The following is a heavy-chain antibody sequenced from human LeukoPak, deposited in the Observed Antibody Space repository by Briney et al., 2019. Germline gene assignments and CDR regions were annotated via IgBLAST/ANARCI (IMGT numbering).Heavy chain of an antibody. V-gene: IGHV3-74*01. D-gene: IGHD2-21*02. CDR2: INSDGSST. CDR3: ARPCGGDSQVDY. CDR1: GFTFSSYW. J-gene: IGHJ4*02. Sequence: GGSLRLSCAVSGFTFSSYWMNWVRQAPGKGLVWVSRINSDGSSTTYADSVKGRFTISRDNANNTLYLQMNSLRVEDTAVYYCARPCGGDSQVDYWGQGTLVTVSS.